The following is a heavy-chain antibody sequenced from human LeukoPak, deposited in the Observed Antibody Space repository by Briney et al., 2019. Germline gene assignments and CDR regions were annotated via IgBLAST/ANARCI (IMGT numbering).Heavy chain of an antibody. J-gene: IGHJ5*02. Sequence: SETLSLTCTVSGGSISSSSYYWGWIRRPPGKGLEWIGSIYYSGSTNYNPSLKSRVTISVDTSKNQFSLKLSSVTAADTAVYYCARQAGGYSYGLNWFDPWGQGTLVTVSS. CDR3: ARQAGGYSYGLNWFDP. CDR2: IYYSGST. D-gene: IGHD5-18*01. CDR1: GGSISSSSYY. V-gene: IGHV4-39*01.